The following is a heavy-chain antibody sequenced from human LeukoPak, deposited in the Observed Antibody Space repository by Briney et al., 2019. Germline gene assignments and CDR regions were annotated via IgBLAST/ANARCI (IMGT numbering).Heavy chain of an antibody. CDR2: IHYSGST. Sequence: SETLSLTCTVSGGSISSYCWSWIRQPPGKGLEWIGYIHYSGSTNYNPSLKSRVTISVDTSKNQFSLKLSSVTAADTAVYYCAREVAVGYDYWGQGTLVTVSS. D-gene: IGHD6-19*01. V-gene: IGHV4-59*01. CDR3: AREVAVGYDY. J-gene: IGHJ4*02. CDR1: GGSISSYC.